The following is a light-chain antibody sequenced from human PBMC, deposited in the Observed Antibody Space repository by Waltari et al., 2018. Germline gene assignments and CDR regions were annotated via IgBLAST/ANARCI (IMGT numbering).Light chain of an antibody. CDR2: GAS. Sequence: EIVMTQSPATLSVSPGERAIISCRASQSVTTNLAWYQQKPCQPPRLLIYGASTRATDIPARFSGSGSGTEFTLTITSLQSEDFAVYYCHQYNDGPPFNFGQGTKLEIK. J-gene: IGKJ2*01. CDR3: HQYNDGPPFN. CDR1: QSVTTN. V-gene: IGKV3-15*01.